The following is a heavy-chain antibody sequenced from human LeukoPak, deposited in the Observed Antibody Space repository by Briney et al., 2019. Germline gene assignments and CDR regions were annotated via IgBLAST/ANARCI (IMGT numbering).Heavy chain of an antibody. J-gene: IGHJ5*02. CDR2: INPNSGGT. CDR3: ARDSDNWNVGGFDP. D-gene: IGHD1-20*01. V-gene: IGHV1-2*02. CDR1: GYTFTGYY. Sequence: ASVKVSCKASGYTFTGYYMHWVRQAPGQGLEWMGWINPNSGGTNYAQKFQGRVTMTGDTSISTAYMELSRLRSDDTAVYYCARDSDNWNVGGFDPWGQGTLVTVSS.